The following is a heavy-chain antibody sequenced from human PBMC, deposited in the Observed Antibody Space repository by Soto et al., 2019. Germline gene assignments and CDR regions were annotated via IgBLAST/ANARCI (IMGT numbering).Heavy chain of an antibody. CDR1: EFTFSNYA. Sequence: EVQLLESGGGLVQPGGSLRLSCAASEFTFSNYAMTWVRQAPGKGLEWVSTISGGGGSAYYADSVKGRFTISRDNSKNTLYLQMNSLRAEDTALYFCAKETLYDSSGYYLFDYWGQGTLVTVSS. V-gene: IGHV3-23*01. CDR3: AKETLYDSSGYYLFDY. CDR2: ISGGGGSA. J-gene: IGHJ4*02. D-gene: IGHD3-22*01.